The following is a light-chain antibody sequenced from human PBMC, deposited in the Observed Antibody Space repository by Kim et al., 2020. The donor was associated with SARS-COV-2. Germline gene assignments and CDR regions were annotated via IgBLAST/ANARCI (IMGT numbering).Light chain of an antibody. V-gene: IGKV1-8*01. CDR3: QQYYSYPWT. Sequence: ASTGDRFTINCRASQGISSYLAWYQKKPGKAAKIMIYAASTLQSGVPSRFSGSGYGTDFNLTISCLQSEDFATYYCQQYYSYPWTFGQGTKVDIK. CDR1: QGISSY. J-gene: IGKJ1*01. CDR2: AAS.